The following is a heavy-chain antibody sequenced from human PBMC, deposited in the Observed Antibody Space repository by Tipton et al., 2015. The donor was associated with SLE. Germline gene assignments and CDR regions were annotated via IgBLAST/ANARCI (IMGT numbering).Heavy chain of an antibody. CDR1: GFTFSSYS. V-gene: IGHV3-21*04. CDR2: ISSSSSYI. D-gene: IGHD4-17*01. Sequence: SLRLSCAASGFTFSSYSMNWVRQAPGKGLEWVSSISSSSSYIYYADSVKGRFTISRDNAKNSLYLQMNSLRAEDTAVYYCARDRYGDPNWFDPWGQGTLVTVSS. CDR3: ARDRYGDPNWFDP. J-gene: IGHJ5*02.